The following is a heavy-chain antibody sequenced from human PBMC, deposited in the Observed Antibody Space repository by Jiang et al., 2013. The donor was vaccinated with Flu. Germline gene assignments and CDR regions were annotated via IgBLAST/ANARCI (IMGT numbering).Heavy chain of an antibody. CDR3: ARSLGGSHDAFNI. CDR2: IYPGDSDS. J-gene: IGHJ3*02. V-gene: IGHV5-51*01. CDR1: GYSFTNYW. D-gene: IGHD1-26*01. Sequence: QLVESGAEVKKPGESLKISCKGSGYSFTNYWIGWVRQMPGKGLEWMGIIYPGDSDSRFSPSFQGQVTISADKSINTAYLQWSSLKASDTAMYYCARSLGGSHDAFNIWGPGTMVTVSS.